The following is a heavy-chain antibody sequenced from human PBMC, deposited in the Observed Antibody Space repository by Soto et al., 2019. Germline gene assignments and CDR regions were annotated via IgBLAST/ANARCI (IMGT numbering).Heavy chain of an antibody. CDR3: ARVVRLMLYSDY. V-gene: IGHV3-11*06. J-gene: IGHJ4*02. Sequence: WGSRRLSCAASGFTFSDYYMIWIRQAPGKGLEWVSYIGPSSSYTNYADSVKGRFTISRDNTKNSLYLQMNSLRAEDTAVYYCARVVRLMLYSDYWGQGTLVTVSS. CDR2: IGPSSSYT. D-gene: IGHD2-8*01. CDR1: GFTFSDYY.